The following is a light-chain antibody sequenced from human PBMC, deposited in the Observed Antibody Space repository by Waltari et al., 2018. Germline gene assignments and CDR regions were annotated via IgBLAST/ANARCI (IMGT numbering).Light chain of an antibody. J-gene: IGKJ4*01. CDR3: QQSYSLPRT. CDR2: GAS. V-gene: IGKV1-39*01. CDR1: QNINYY. Sequence: DIQMTQSPSSLAASLGDRVTITGRASQNINYYLNWYQQKPGKATKLLILGASSLQRAVPARVSGSVSGTDFTLTISSLLPEDSATYYCQQSYSLPRTFGGGTKVEIK.